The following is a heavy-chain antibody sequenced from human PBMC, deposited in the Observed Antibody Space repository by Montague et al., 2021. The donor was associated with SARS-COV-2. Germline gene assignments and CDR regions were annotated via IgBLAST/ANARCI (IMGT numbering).Heavy chain of an antibody. CDR1: GGSISSSSYY. J-gene: IGHJ3*02. Sequence: SETLSLTCTVSGGSISSSSYYWGWIRQPPGKGLEWIGSIYYSGSTYYNPSLKSRVTISVDTSKNQFSLKLSSVTAADTAVYYCARQEPIVVVVAAARGRRPVVVPSAGPAGRAFDIWGQGTMVTVSS. D-gene: IGHD2-15*01. CDR2: IYYSGST. V-gene: IGHV4-39*01. CDR3: ARQEPIVVVVAAARGRRPVVVPSAGPAGRAFDI.